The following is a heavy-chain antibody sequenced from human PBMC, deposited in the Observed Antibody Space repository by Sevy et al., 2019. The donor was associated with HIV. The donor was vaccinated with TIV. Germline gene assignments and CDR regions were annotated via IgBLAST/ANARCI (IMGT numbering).Heavy chain of an antibody. J-gene: IGHJ4*02. V-gene: IGHV4-38-2*02. D-gene: IGHD3-9*01. CDR2: VYHSGST. Sequence: SETLSLICTVSGYSFSSIYYWGWIRQPPGKGLEWIGSVYHSGSTYYNPSLKSRVTISVDTSKNRFSLKVTSVTAADTAVYYCARDLGLGIQFDYWGQGTLVTVSS. CDR3: ARDLGLGIQFDY. CDR1: GYSFSSIYY.